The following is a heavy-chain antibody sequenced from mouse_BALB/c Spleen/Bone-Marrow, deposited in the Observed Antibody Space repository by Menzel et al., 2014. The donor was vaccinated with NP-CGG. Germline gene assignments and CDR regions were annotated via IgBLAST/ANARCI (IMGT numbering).Heavy chain of an antibody. CDR3: ASPIYYGNYEGFAY. Sequence: VQLQESGPELVRPGVSVKISCKGSGYTFTDYAMHWVKQSHAKSLEWIGVISTYSGNTNYNQKLKGKATMTVDKSSSTAYMELARLTSEDSAIYYCASPIYYGNYEGFAYWGQGTLVTVSA. D-gene: IGHD2-1*01. CDR1: GYTFTDYA. CDR2: ISTYSGNT. J-gene: IGHJ3*01. V-gene: IGHV1-67*01.